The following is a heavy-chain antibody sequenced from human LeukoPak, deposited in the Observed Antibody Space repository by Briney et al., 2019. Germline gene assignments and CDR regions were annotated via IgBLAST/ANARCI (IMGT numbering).Heavy chain of an antibody. D-gene: IGHD3-22*01. CDR2: INPNSGGT. J-gene: IGHJ4*02. V-gene: IGHV1-2*02. Sequence: ASVKVSCKASGYTFTGYYMHWVRQAPGQGLEWMGWINPNSGGTNYAQRFQGRVTMTRDTSISTAYMELSRLRSDDTAVYYCARSAYFDSSVPAYFDYWGQGTLVTVSS. CDR1: GYTFTGYY. CDR3: ARSAYFDSSVPAYFDY.